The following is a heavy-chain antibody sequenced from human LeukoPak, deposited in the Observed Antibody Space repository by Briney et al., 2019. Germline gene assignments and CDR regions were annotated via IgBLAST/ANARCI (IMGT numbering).Heavy chain of an antibody. Sequence: GGSLRLSCAASGFTFNNYNMSWVRQAPGKGLEWVSAISGSGGSTYYADSVKGRFTISRDNSKNTLYLQMNSLRAEDTAVYYCASNSAGIVVVITNRYWGQGTLVTVSS. CDR1: GFTFNNYN. D-gene: IGHD3-22*01. J-gene: IGHJ4*02. V-gene: IGHV3-23*01. CDR2: ISGSGGST. CDR3: ASNSAGIVVVITNRY.